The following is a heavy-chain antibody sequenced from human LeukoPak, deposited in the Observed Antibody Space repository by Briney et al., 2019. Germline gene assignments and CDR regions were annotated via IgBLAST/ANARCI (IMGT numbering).Heavy chain of an antibody. CDR1: GGSISSGGYS. Sequence: SETLSLTCAVSGGSISSGGYSWSWIRQPPGKGLEWIGYIYYSGSTYYNPSLKSRVTISVDTSKNQFSLKLSSVTAADTAVYYCARNYGPPSAYYYYMDVWGKGTTVTVSS. CDR3: ARNYGPPSAYYYYMDV. J-gene: IGHJ6*03. D-gene: IGHD4-17*01. V-gene: IGHV4-30-4*07. CDR2: IYYSGST.